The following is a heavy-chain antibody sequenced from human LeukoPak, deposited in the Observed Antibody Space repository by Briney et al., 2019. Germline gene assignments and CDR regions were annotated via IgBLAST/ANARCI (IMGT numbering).Heavy chain of an antibody. CDR2: IYSSGST. CDR1: GGSINNYY. J-gene: IGHJ4*02. Sequence: PSETLSLTCTVSGGSINNYYWSWIRQPAGKGLEWIGRIYSSGSTNYNPSLKSRVTMSVGTSKNQFSVNLTSVTAADTAVYYCVRCRGTTVLTRFDNWGQGTLVTVSS. D-gene: IGHD1-1*01. V-gene: IGHV4-4*07. CDR3: VRCRGTTVLTRFDN.